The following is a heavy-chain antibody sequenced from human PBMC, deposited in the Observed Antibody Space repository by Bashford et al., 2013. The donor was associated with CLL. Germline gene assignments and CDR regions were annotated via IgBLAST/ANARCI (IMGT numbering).Heavy chain of an antibody. D-gene: IGHD1-26*01. CDR3: ARHRPYRGNYFMFDY. J-gene: IGHJ4*02. CDR1: GYSVTTPLTF. CDR2: VYYSGST. Sequence: SETLSLTCTVSGYSVTTPLTFWAWIRQSPGKGLEWIGTVYYSGSTYYNPSLRSRVTTSLDTSKNQFSVNLESVTAADTALYYCARHRPYRGNYFMFDYWGQGTLVTVSS. V-gene: IGHV4-39*01.